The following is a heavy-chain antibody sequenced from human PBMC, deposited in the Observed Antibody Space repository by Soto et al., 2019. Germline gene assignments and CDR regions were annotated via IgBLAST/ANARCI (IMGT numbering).Heavy chain of an antibody. CDR2: IYHSGST. CDR1: GGSISRSNW. J-gene: IGHJ6*01. V-gene: IGHV4-4*02. CDR3: ARDKGVGYCSSTSWTPYYYYGMDV. D-gene: IGHD2-2*01. Sequence: PSETLSLPRAVSGGSISRSNWWTWVRQPPGKGLEWIGEIYHSGSTNYNPSLKSRVTIPVDKSKNQFSLKLSSVPAADTAVYYCARDKGVGYCSSTSWTPYYYYGMDVWGQGTTVTVSS.